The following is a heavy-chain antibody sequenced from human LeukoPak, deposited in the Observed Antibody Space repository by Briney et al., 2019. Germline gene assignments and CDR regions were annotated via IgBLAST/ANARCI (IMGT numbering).Heavy chain of an antibody. CDR2: IYYSGST. V-gene: IGHV4-39*01. Sequence: SETLSLTCTVSGGSISSSSYYWGWIRQPPGKGLEWIGSIYYSGSTYYNPSLKSRVTISVDTSKNQFSLKLSSVTAADTAVYYCAGPLTNYDFWSGAFDIWGQGTMVTVSS. CDR1: GGSISSSSYY. J-gene: IGHJ3*02. D-gene: IGHD3-3*01. CDR3: AGPLTNYDFWSGAFDI.